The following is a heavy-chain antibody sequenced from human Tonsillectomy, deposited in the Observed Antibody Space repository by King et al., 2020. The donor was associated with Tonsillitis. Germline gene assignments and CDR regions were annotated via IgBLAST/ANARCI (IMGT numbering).Heavy chain of an antibody. D-gene: IGHD3-22*01. CDR3: ARAYYYDTSRTPDY. CDR1: GFTFSTYG. J-gene: IGHJ4*02. V-gene: IGHV3-33*05. CDR2: ISYDGSNK. Sequence: VQLVESGGGVVQPGRSLRLSCAASGFTFSTYGIHWVRQATGKGLEWVALISYDGSNKYYADPVRGRFTISRDTSKNTVYLQMNSLRAEDTAVYYCARAYYYDTSRTPDYWGQGTLITVSS.